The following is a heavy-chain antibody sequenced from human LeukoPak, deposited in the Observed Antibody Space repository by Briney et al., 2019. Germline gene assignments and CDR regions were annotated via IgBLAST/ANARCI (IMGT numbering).Heavy chain of an antibody. CDR3: ASIAGGPPS. J-gene: IGHJ5*02. D-gene: IGHD2-15*01. V-gene: IGHV4-34*01. CDR2: INHSGST. Sequence: SSETLSLTCAVYGGSFSGYYWSWIRQPPGKGLEWIGEINHSGSTNYNPSLKSRVTISVDTSKNQFSQKLSSVTAADTAVYYCASIAGGPPSWGQGTLVTVSS. CDR1: GGSFSGYY.